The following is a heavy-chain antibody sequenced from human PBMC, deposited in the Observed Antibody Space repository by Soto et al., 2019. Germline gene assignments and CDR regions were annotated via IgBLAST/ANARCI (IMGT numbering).Heavy chain of an antibody. J-gene: IGHJ3*02. D-gene: IGHD4-17*01. CDR2: ISWNSGSI. V-gene: IGHV3-9*01. Sequence: EVQLVESGGGLVQPGRSLRLSCAASGFTFDDYAMHWVRQAPGKGLEWVSGISWNSGSIGYADSVKGRFTISRDNAKNSLDLQMNSLRAEDTALDYCAKNVDYGDYVGAFEIWGQGTMVTVSS. CDR3: AKNVDYGDYVGAFEI. CDR1: GFTFDDYA.